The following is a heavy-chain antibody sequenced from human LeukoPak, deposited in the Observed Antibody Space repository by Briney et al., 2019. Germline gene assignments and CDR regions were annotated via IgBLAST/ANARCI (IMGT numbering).Heavy chain of an antibody. J-gene: IGHJ4*02. Sequence: SQTLSLTCAVSGGSISSGGYSWSWIRQPPGKGLEWIGYIYHSGSTYYNPPLKSRVTISVDRSKNQFSLKLSSVTAADTAVYYCAGGGDKIDYWGQGTLVTVSS. D-gene: IGHD4-23*01. V-gene: IGHV4-30-2*01. CDR2: IYHSGST. CDR1: GGSISSGGYS. CDR3: AGGGDKIDY.